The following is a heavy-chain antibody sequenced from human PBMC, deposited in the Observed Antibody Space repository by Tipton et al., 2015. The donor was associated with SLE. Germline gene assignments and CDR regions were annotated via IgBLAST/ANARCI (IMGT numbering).Heavy chain of an antibody. Sequence: LRLSCAVYGGSFSGYYWSWIRQPPGKGLEWIGEINHSGSTNYNPSLKSRITISVDTSKNQFSLKLSSVTAADTAVYYCARGRSGRYYGSGSRVYFDYWGQGTLVTVSS. CDR2: INHSGST. V-gene: IGHV4-34*01. CDR3: ARGRSGRYYGSGSRVYFDY. CDR1: GGSFSGYY. J-gene: IGHJ4*02. D-gene: IGHD3-10*01.